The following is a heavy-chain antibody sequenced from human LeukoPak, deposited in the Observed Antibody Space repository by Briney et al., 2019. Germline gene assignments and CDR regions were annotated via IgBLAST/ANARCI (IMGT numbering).Heavy chain of an antibody. J-gene: IGHJ4*02. V-gene: IGHV3-33*06. D-gene: IGHD2-15*01. CDR1: GFTFSSYG. CDR2: IWYDGSNK. Sequence: PGGSLRLSCAASGFTFSSYGMHWVRQAPGKGLEWVAVIWYDGSNKYYADSVKGRFTISRDNSKNTLYPQMNSLRAEDTAVYYCAKDASTVGWYYFDYWGQGTLVTVSS. CDR3: AKDASTVGWYYFDY.